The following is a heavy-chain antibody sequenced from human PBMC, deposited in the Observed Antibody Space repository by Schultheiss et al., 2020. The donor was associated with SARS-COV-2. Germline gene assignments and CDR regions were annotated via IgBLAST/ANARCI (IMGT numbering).Heavy chain of an antibody. Sequence: GGSLRLSCAASGFTFSSYAMSWVRQAPGKGLEWVSAISGSGGSTYYADSMKGRFTISRDNSKNTLYLQMNSLRAEDTAVYYCAKGPEPTTVTTPFDYWGQGTLVTVSS. V-gene: IGHV3-23*01. J-gene: IGHJ4*02. D-gene: IGHD4-17*01. CDR3: AKGPEPTTVTTPFDY. CDR2: ISGSGGST. CDR1: GFTFSSYA.